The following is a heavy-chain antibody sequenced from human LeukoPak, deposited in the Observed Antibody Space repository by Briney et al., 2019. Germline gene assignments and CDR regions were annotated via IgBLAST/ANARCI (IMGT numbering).Heavy chain of an antibody. D-gene: IGHD2-15*01. CDR1: GYTFTGYY. CDR2: MNPNSGGT. CDR3: ARDQVARDIVVVLAATGTIDY. Sequence: ASVKVSCNASGYTFTGYYMHWVRQAPGQGLEWMGWMNPNSGGTTYAQKFQGRVTMTRDTSISTAYMELSRLRSDDTAVYYCARDQVARDIVVVLAATGTIDYWGQGTLVTVSS. J-gene: IGHJ4*02. V-gene: IGHV1-2*02.